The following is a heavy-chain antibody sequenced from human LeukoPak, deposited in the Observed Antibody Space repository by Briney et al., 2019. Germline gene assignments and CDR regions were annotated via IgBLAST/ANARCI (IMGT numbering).Heavy chain of an antibody. CDR3: ATQFTAPRGGWYTD. J-gene: IGHJ4*02. CDR1: GYTLTELS. CDR2: FDPEDGET. V-gene: IGHV1-24*01. D-gene: IGHD6-19*01. Sequence: ASVKVSCKVSGYTLTELSMHWVRQAPGKGLVWMGGFDPEDGETIYAQKFQGRVTMTEDTSTDTAYMELSSLRSEDTAVYYCATQFTAPRGGWYTDWGQGTLVTVSS.